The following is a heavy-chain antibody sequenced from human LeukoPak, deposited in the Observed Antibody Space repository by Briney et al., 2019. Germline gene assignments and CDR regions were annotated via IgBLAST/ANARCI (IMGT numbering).Heavy chain of an antibody. Sequence: SETLSLTCAVSGYSISSGYYWGWIRQRPGKGLEWIGSIYHSGSTYYNPSLKSRVTISVDTSKNQFSLKLSSVTAADTAVYYCARPHSSSWYRVAFDIWGQGTMVTVSS. CDR2: IYHSGST. J-gene: IGHJ3*02. D-gene: IGHD6-13*01. CDR3: ARPHSSSWYRVAFDI. V-gene: IGHV4-38-2*01. CDR1: GYSISSGYY.